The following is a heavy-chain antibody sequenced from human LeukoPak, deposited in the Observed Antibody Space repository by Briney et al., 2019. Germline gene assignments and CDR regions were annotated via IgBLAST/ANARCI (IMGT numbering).Heavy chain of an antibody. Sequence: PGGSLRLSCAASGFRVGDNFMNWVRQAPGKGLEWVSVIYNDGVTDSTEPVRGRFTISRDKSKNTLYLQMNSLRAEDTAVYYCARGDYRSWETLFYWGPGTLVTVSS. V-gene: IGHV3-66*01. J-gene: IGHJ4*02. CDR3: ARGDYRSWETLFY. CDR1: GFRVGDNF. D-gene: IGHD1-26*01. CDR2: IYNDGVT.